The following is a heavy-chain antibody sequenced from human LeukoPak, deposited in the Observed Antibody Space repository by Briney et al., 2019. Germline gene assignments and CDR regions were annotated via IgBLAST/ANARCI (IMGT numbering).Heavy chain of an antibody. CDR1: GGSFSGYY. J-gene: IGHJ5*02. CDR3: ARGRLYTAMVRGSRWFDP. CDR2: INHSGST. Sequence: SETLSLTCAVYGGSFSGYYWSWIRQPPGKGLEWIGEINHSGSTNYNPSLKSRVTISVDTSKNQFSLKLGSVTAADTAVYYCARGRLYTAMVRGSRWFDPWGQGTLVTVSS. D-gene: IGHD5-18*01. V-gene: IGHV4-34*01.